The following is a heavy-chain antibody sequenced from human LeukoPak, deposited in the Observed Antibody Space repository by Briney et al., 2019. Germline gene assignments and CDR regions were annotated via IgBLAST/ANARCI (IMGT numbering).Heavy chain of an antibody. CDR3: ARLNSSGWYFNWFDP. J-gene: IGHJ5*02. CDR2: IYYSGST. D-gene: IGHD6-19*01. V-gene: IGHV4-39*01. Sequence: SETLSLTCTVSGGSISSSSYYWGWIRQPPGKGLEWIGSIYYSGSTYYNPSLKSRVTISVDTSKNQFSLKLSSVTAADTAVYYCARLNSSGWYFNWFDPWGQGTLVTVSS. CDR1: GGSISSSSYY.